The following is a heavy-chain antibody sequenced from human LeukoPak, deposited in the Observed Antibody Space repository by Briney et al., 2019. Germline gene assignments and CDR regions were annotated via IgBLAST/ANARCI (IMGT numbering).Heavy chain of an antibody. CDR1: SGSISSSKW. V-gene: IGHV4-4*02. Sequence: PSGALSLTCAVSSGSISSSKWWSWVRQPPGKGLEWIGEIYHSGSTNYNPSLKSRVTISVDKSKDQFSLKLTSVTAADTAVYYCARGDSSGYPDYWGQGSLVTVSP. D-gene: IGHD3-22*01. CDR2: IYHSGST. CDR3: ARGDSSGYPDY. J-gene: IGHJ4*02.